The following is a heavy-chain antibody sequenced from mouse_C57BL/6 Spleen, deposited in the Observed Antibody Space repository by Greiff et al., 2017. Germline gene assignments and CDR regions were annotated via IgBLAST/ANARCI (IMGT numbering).Heavy chain of an antibody. CDR1: GYTFTSYW. CDR2: INPSNGGT. Sequence: QVHVKQPGTELVKPGASVKLSCKASGYTFTSYWMHWVKQRPGQGLEWIGNINPSNGGTNYNEKFKSKATLTVDKSSSTAYMQLSSLTSEDSAVYYCARGLGYYAMDYWGQGTSVTVSS. CDR3: ARGLGYYAMDY. D-gene: IGHD2-2*01. V-gene: IGHV1-53*01. J-gene: IGHJ4*01.